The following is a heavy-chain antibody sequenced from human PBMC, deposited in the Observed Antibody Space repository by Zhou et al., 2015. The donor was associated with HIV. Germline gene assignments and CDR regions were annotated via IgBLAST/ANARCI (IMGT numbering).Heavy chain of an antibody. CDR1: GGTFSSYA. CDR3: ARGAYCSGGSCSYFDY. Sequence: QVQLVQSGAEVKKPGSSVKVSCKASGGTFSSYAISWVRQAPGQGLEWMGGIIPIFGTANYAQKFQGRVTITADESTSTAYMELSSLRSEDTAVYYCARGAYCSGGSCSYFDYWGQGTLVTVSS. D-gene: IGHD2-15*01. J-gene: IGHJ4*02. V-gene: IGHV1-69*01. CDR2: IIPIFGTA.